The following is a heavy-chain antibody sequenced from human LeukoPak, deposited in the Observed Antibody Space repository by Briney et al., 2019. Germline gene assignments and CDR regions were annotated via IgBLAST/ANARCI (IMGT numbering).Heavy chain of an antibody. Sequence: GASVMVSCKASGGTFNNYAINWVRQAAGQGLEWMGWMNPNSGNKYYAQKFQGRVTMTRKTSITTAYLELSSLRSEDTAVYYCAKWSQNKQQLDYWGQGTLVTVSS. J-gene: IGHJ4*02. CDR3: AKWSQNKQQLDY. V-gene: IGHV1-8*02. CDR2: MNPNSGNK. D-gene: IGHD6-13*01. CDR1: GGTFNNYA.